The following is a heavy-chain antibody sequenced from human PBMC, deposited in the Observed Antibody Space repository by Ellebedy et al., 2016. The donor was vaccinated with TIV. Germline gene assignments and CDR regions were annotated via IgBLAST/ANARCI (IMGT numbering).Heavy chain of an antibody. Sequence: AASVKVSCKASGYTFTSYYMHWVRQAPGQGLEWMGVINPSGGSTTYAQKLQGRVTMTRDTSTSTVYMELSSLRSEDTAVYYCARARSSGWLHTPDYWGQGILVTVSS. J-gene: IGHJ4*02. CDR1: GYTFTSYY. CDR2: INPSGGST. D-gene: IGHD6-19*01. V-gene: IGHV1-46*04. CDR3: ARARSSGWLHTPDY.